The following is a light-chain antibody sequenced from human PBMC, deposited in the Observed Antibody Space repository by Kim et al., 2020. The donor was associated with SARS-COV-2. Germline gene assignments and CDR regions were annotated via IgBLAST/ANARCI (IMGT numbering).Light chain of an antibody. CDR1: QSVLFSSNNKNY. J-gene: IGKJ1*01. Sequence: DIVMTQSPDSLAVSLGERATINCKSSQSVLFSSNNKNYLAWYQQKPGQPPKVLIYWASTRESGVPDRFSGSGSGTGFTLTISSLQAEDVAVYYCQQYYSTPWTFGQGTKVDIK. CDR2: WAS. V-gene: IGKV4-1*01. CDR3: QQYYSTPWT.